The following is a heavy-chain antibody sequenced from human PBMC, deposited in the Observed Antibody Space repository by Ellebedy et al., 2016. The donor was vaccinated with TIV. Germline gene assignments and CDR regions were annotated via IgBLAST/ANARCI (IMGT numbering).Heavy chain of an antibody. Sequence: GESLKISCAASGFTLSDSAMHWVRQASGKGLEWVGRIRSKVNNYATAYAASVKGRFTISRDDSKNTAFLQMNSLKTEDTAVYYCARWGTVKGGVGMDVWGQGTTVTVSS. CDR1: GFTLSDSA. V-gene: IGHV3-73*01. CDR2: IRSKVNNYAT. CDR3: ARWGTVKGGVGMDV. D-gene: IGHD2-8*02. J-gene: IGHJ6*02.